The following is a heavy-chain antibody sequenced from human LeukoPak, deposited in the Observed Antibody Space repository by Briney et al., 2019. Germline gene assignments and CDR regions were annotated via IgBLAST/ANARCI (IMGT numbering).Heavy chain of an antibody. CDR1: GFTFSSYG. J-gene: IGHJ1*01. Sequence: PGRSLRLSCAASGFTFSSYGMHWVRQAPGKGLEWVAVISYDGSNKYYADSVKGRFTISRDNSKNTLYLQMNSLRAEDTAVYYCAKWDLYYDSSGYQPRPEYFQHWGRGTLVTVSS. CDR3: AKWDLYYDSSGYQPRPEYFQH. V-gene: IGHV3-30*18. CDR2: ISYDGSNK. D-gene: IGHD3-22*01.